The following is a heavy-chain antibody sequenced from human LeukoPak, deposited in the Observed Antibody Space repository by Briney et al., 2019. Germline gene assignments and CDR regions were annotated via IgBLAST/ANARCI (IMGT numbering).Heavy chain of an antibody. CDR2: IYYSGST. D-gene: IGHD6-19*01. V-gene: IGHV4-59*12. CDR3: ARLPPAVAGIPGFGYYYYGMDV. Sequence: SETLSLTCTVSGGSISSYYWSWIRQPPGKGLEWIGYIYYSGSTNYNPSLKSRVTISVDTSKNQFSLKLSSVTAADTAVYYCARLPPAVAGIPGFGYYYYGMDVWGQGTTVTVSS. J-gene: IGHJ6*02. CDR1: GGSISSYY.